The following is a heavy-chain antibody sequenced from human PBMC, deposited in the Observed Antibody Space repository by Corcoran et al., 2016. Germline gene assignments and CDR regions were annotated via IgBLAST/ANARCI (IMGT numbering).Heavy chain of an antibody. V-gene: IGHV4-39*07. CDR1: GGSISSSSYY. D-gene: IGHD6-13*01. CDR2: IYYSGST. CDR3: ARKRGSSWDPEAWFDP. Sequence: QLQLQESGPGLVKPSETLSLTCTVSGGSISSSSYYWGWIRQPPGKGLEWIGSIYYSGSTYYNPSLKSRVTISVDTSKNQFSLKLSSVTAADTAVYYCARKRGSSWDPEAWFDPWGQGTLVTVSS. J-gene: IGHJ5*02.